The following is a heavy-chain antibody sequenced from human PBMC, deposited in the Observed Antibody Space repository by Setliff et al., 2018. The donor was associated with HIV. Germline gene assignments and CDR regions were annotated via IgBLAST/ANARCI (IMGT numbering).Heavy chain of an antibody. Sequence: SETLSLTCTVSGDSVSGYYWTWIRQPPGKGLEWNGDIYYTGSTNFSPSLKSRVTISLDTSKNQFSLKLSSVRAADTAMYYCARGNPDFDILTGYWSHYFDYWGQGRLVTVSS. CDR3: ARGNPDFDILTGYWSHYFDY. CDR2: IYYTGST. CDR1: GDSVSGYY. D-gene: IGHD3-9*01. J-gene: IGHJ4*02. V-gene: IGHV4-59*02.